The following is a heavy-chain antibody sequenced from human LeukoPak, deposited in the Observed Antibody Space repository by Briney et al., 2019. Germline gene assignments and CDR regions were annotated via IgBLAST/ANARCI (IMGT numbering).Heavy chain of an antibody. J-gene: IGHJ6*03. CDR2: ISSSSSYI. CDR3: ARDGALRYFDWSTYYYYYMDV. Sequence: GGSLRLSCAASGFTFSSYSMNWVRQAPGKGLEWVSSISSSSSYIYYADSVKGRFTISRDNAKNSLYLQMNSLRAEDTAVYYCARDGALRYFDWSTYYYYYMDVWGKGTTATVSS. V-gene: IGHV3-21*01. D-gene: IGHD3-9*01. CDR1: GFTFSSYS.